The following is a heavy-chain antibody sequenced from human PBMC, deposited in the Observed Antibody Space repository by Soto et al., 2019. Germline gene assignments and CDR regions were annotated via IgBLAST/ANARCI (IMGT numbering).Heavy chain of an antibody. J-gene: IGHJ5*02. CDR3: ARKSDQLLWGNWFDP. V-gene: IGHV4-59*02. D-gene: IGHD2-2*01. CDR1: GGFVSHSY. CDR2: ISYSGLT. Sequence: QEQLQESGPGLVKPSETLSLTCTVSGGFVSHSYWAWIRQTPGKGLDWIGSISYSGLTTYNPSLRSRVAISIDTSKNQFSLKVTSATAADTAVYYCARKSDQLLWGNWFDPWGQGTLVTVSS.